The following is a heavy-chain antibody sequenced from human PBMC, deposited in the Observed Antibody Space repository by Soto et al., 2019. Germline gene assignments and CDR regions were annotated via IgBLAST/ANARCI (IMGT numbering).Heavy chain of an antibody. J-gene: IGHJ4*02. CDR1: GFAFSADA. CDR3: VKGMSYWGLSDY. D-gene: IGHD3-10*01. Sequence: QVQLVVSGGGVVQPGKSLRLSCAASGFAFSADAMHWVRQDPGKGLEWVAVVWADGSRQIYLDFVKGRFSISRDNSKITLYLQMNNLLIEDTALYFCVKGMSYWGLSDYCGQGTLVSVSS. V-gene: IGHV3-33*06. CDR2: VWADGSRQ.